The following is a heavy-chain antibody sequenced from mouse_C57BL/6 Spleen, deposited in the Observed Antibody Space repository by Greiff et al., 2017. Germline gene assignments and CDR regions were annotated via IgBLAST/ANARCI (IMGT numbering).Heavy chain of an antibody. Sequence: EVKLVESGGDLVKPGGSLKLSCAASGFTFSSYGMSWVRPTPDKRLEWVATISSGGSYTYYPDSVKGRFTISRDNAKNTLYLQMSSLKSEDTAMYYCARRGDYDEGYFDYWGQGTTLTVSS. CDR3: ARRGDYDEGYFDY. CDR1: GFTFSSYG. CDR2: ISSGGSYT. D-gene: IGHD2-4*01. J-gene: IGHJ2*01. V-gene: IGHV5-6*02.